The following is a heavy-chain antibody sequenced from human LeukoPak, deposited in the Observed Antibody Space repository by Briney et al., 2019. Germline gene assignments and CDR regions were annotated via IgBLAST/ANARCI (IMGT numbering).Heavy chain of an antibody. D-gene: IGHD3-9*01. CDR1: GFSVSSYA. CDR2: ISGSGIST. V-gene: IGHV3-23*01. CDR3: ARAQYSDILTGPSDY. Sequence: RGSLRLSCAASGFSVSSYAMSWVRQAPGKGLEWVSGISGSGISTHYADSVKGRFTISRDKSKNTLYLQMNSLRVEDTAVYYCARAQYSDILTGPSDYWGQGTLVTVSS. J-gene: IGHJ4*02.